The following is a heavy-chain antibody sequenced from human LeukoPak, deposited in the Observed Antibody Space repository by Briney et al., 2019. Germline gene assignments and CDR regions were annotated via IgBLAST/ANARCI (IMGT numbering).Heavy chain of an antibody. CDR1: GFSFDDYD. J-gene: IGHJ4*02. CDR2: ISWNSGSI. V-gene: IGHV3-9*01. D-gene: IGHD5-18*01. Sequence: GGSLRLSCAASGFSFDDYDMHWVRQGPGKGLEWVSGISWNSGSIGYADSVKGRFTISRDNAKNSLYLQMNSLRAEDTAVYYCASGRGYSYGRWGQGTLVTVSS. CDR3: ASGRGYSYGR.